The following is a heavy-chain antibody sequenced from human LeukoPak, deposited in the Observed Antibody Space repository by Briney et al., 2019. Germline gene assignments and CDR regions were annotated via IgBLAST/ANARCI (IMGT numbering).Heavy chain of an antibody. CDR1: GFAVRNSY. V-gene: IGHV3-66*01. Sequence: GGSLRLSCAGSGFAVRNSYMSWVRQAPGKGLEWVSVIYPFGSTFYADSVKGRFTISREYSKNTVYLQMNSLRAEDTAVYYCARDPGDGANLYYFWGQGTLVTVSS. CDR2: IYPFGST. D-gene: IGHD5-24*01. CDR3: ARDPGDGANLYYF. J-gene: IGHJ4*02.